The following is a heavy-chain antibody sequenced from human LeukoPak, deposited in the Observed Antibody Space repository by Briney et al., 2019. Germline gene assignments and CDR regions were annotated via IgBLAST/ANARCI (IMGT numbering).Heavy chain of an antibody. J-gene: IGHJ4*02. Sequence: SETLSLTCTVSGGSISSGTYYWSWIRQPAGKGLEWIGRIYTSGSTNYNPSLKSRVTISVDTSKHQFSLKLSSVTAADTAVYYCARVVRYYYGSGSPATYFDYWGQGTLVTVSS. CDR2: IYTSGST. CDR1: GGSISSGTYY. CDR3: ARVVRYYYGSGSPATYFDY. V-gene: IGHV4-61*02. D-gene: IGHD3-10*01.